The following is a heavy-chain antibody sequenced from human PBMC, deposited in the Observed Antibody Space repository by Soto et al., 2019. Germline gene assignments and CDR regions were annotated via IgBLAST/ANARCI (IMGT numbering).Heavy chain of an antibody. D-gene: IGHD3-22*01. CDR2: ISAYNGNT. CDR1: GYTFTSYG. CDR3: ARGNSSSMIVVVIPLMDV. Sequence: ASVKVSCKASGYTFTSYGISWVRQAPGQGLEWMGWISAYNGNTNYAQKLQGRVTMTTDTSTSTAYMELRSLRSDDTAVYYCARGNSSSMIVVVIPLMDVWGQGTTVTVSS. V-gene: IGHV1-18*01. J-gene: IGHJ6*02.